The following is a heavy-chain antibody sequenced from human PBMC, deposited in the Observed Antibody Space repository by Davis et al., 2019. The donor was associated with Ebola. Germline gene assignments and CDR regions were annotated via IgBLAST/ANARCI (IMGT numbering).Heavy chain of an antibody. CDR2: IYYSGST. Sequence: SETLSLTCAVSGGSISSGGYSWSWIRQPPGKGLEWIGYIYYSGSTYYNPSLKSRVTISVDTSKNQFSLKLSSVTAADTAVYYCARDAAVAGMKDWGQGTLVTVSS. J-gene: IGHJ4*02. V-gene: IGHV4-31*11. D-gene: IGHD6-19*01. CDR3: ARDAAVAGMKD. CDR1: GGSISSGGYS.